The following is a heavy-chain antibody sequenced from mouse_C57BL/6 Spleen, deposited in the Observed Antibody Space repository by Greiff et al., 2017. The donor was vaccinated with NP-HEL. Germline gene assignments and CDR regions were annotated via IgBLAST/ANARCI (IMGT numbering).Heavy chain of an antibody. CDR2: IYPGSGNT. V-gene: IGHV1-66*01. D-gene: IGHD2-2*01. J-gene: IGHJ4*01. CDR1: GYSFTSYY. CDR3: AYGYSYAMDY. Sequence: QVQLQQSGPELVKPGASVKISCKASGYSFTSYYIHWVKQRPGQGLEWIGWIYPGSGNTKYNEKFKGKATLTADSSSSTAYMQLSSLTSEDSAVYYCAYGYSYAMDYWGQGTSVTVSS.